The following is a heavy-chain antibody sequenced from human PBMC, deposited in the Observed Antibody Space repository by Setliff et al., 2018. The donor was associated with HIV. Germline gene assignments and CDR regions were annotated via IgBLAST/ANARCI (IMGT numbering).Heavy chain of an antibody. CDR1: GGSISGGSHY. J-gene: IGHJ4*02. V-gene: IGHV4-61*02. CDR3: ASLFHDTSAPWLYYFDY. D-gene: IGHD3-22*01. Sequence: SETLSLTCTVSGGSISGGSHYWSWIRQPAGRGLEWIGLIYTSGRTNYNPALKSRVTISVDRSKNQFSLNLSSVTAADTALYYCASLFHDTSAPWLYYFDYWGQGTLVTVSS. CDR2: IYTSGRT.